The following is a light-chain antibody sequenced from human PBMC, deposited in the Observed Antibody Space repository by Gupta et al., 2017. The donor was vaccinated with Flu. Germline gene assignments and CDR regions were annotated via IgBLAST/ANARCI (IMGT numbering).Light chain of an antibody. CDR1: HSIGRD. V-gene: IGKV1-39*01. J-gene: IGKJ2*01. CDR2: AAS. CDR3: QQGYRCPPP. Sequence: HMTQSPASLSAFVGDSVTITCRASHSIGRDLNWYQHKTGEAPKLLIFAASNLQRGVPSRFSGSGSGTDFTLTITSLQPEDFATYYCQQGYRCPPPFGQGTRLEIK.